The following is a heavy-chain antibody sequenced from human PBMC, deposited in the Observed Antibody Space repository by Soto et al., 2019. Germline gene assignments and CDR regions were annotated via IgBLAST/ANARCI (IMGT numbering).Heavy chain of an antibody. D-gene: IGHD1-7*01. V-gene: IGHV1-2*04. CDR2: INPNSGGT. Sequence: ASVKVSCKASGYTFTGYYMHWVRQAPGQGLEWMGWINPNSGGTNYAQKFQGWVTMTRDTSISTAYMELSRLRSDDTAVYYCARDLEGITGTHDAFDIWGQGTMVTVSS. J-gene: IGHJ3*02. CDR3: ARDLEGITGTHDAFDI. CDR1: GYTFTGYY.